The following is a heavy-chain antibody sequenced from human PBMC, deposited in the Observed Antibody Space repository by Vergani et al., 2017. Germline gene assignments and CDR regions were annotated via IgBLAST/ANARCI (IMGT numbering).Heavy chain of an antibody. CDR1: GYTFTGYY. CDR3: ARTLVVPAATYYYYGMDV. D-gene: IGHD2-2*01. V-gene: IGHV1-2*02. J-gene: IGHJ6*02. CDR2: INPNSGGT. Sequence: QVQLVQSGAEVKKPGASVKVSCKASGYTFTGYYMHWVRQAPGQGLEWMGWINPNSGGTNYAQKFQGRVTMTRDTSISTAYMELSRLRSDDTAVYYCARTLVVPAATYYYYGMDVWGQGTTVTVSS.